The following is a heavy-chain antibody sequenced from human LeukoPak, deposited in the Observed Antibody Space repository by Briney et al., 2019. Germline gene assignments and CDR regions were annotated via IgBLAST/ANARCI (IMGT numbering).Heavy chain of an antibody. CDR3: ARYSSSWYGAAFDI. CDR1: GFTFSSYS. V-gene: IGHV3-48*01. Sequence: QPGGSLRLSCAASGFTFSSYSMNWVRQAPGKGLEWVSDISSSSSTIYYADSVEGRFTISRDNAKNSLYLQMNSLRAEDTAVYYCARYSSSWYGAAFDIWGQGTMVTVSS. J-gene: IGHJ3*02. D-gene: IGHD6-13*01. CDR2: ISSSSSTI.